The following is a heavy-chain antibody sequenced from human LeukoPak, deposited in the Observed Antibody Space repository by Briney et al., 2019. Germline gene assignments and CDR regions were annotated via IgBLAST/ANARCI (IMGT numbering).Heavy chain of an antibody. D-gene: IGHD5-12*01. CDR3: ARGRGYGAYDWNDY. Sequence: QAGGSLRLSCAASGFTFSDYGIHWVRQAPGKGLEWVAVIWHDGRNKYYADSVKGRFTISRDNSKNTLYLQMNTLRAEDTAVYYCARGRGYGAYDWNDYWGQGTLVTVSS. V-gene: IGHV3-33*08. CDR2: IWHDGRNK. CDR1: GFTFSDYG. J-gene: IGHJ4*02.